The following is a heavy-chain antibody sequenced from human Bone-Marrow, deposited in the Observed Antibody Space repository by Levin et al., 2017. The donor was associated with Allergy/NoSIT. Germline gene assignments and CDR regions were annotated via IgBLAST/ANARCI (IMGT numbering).Heavy chain of an antibody. J-gene: IGHJ4*02. CDR1: NGSISSSIYY. CDR3: ARHLVHEDYIWGSYRGDHDYFDY. V-gene: IGHV4-39*01. D-gene: IGHD3-16*02. Sequence: SETLSLTCTVSNGSISSSIYYWGWIRQPPGKGLEYVGSIYYSGDTFYNPSLRSRVTISVDTSKNQFSLKLSSVTAADTAVYYFARHLVHEDYIWGSYRGDHDYFDYWGQGAPVTVSS. CDR2: IYYSGDT.